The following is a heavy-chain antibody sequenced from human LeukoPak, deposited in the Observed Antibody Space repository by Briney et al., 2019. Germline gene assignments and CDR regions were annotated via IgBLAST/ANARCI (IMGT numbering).Heavy chain of an antibody. CDR3: ARGPNRRRQVPRYCSGGSCPPLSGREYYFDY. D-gene: IGHD2-15*01. CDR2: MNPNSGNT. J-gene: IGHJ4*02. Sequence: ASVKVSCKASGYTFTSYDINWVRQATGQGLEWMGWMNPNSGNTGYAQKFQGRVTMTRNTSISTAYMELSSLRSEDTAVYYCARGPNRRRQVPRYCSGGSCPPLSGREYYFDYWGQGTLVTVSS. V-gene: IGHV1-8*01. CDR1: GYTFTSYD.